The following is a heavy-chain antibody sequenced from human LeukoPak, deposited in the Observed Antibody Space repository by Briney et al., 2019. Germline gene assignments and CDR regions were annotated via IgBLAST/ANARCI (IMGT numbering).Heavy chain of an antibody. J-gene: IGHJ4*02. D-gene: IGHD3-22*01. V-gene: IGHV1-24*01. CDR2: FDPEDGET. CDR1: GYTLTELS. CDR3: ARWYYYDSSGYQ. Sequence: ASVKVSCKVSGYTLTELSMHWVRQAPGKGLEWMGGFDPEDGETIYAQKFQGRVTITADKSTSTAYMELSSLRSEDTAVYYCARWYYYDSSGYQWGQGTLVTVSS.